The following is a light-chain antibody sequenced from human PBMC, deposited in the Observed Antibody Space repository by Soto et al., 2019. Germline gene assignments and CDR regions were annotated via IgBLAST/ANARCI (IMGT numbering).Light chain of an antibody. CDR1: QSVSSK. CDR3: QQYNSWLWT. J-gene: IGKJ1*01. Sequence: EIVMTQSPATLSVSGLKVATLSCMASQSVSSKLAWYQQKPGQAPRLLIYGASTRATGIPARFSGSGSGTEFTLIISSLQSEDSAVYYCQQYNSWLWTFGQGTKVDIK. V-gene: IGKV3-15*01. CDR2: GAS.